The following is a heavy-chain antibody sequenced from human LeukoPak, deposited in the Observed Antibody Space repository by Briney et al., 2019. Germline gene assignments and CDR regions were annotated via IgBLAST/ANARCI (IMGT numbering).Heavy chain of an antibody. CDR1: GDSVSSNSAA. Sequence: SQTLSLTCAISGDSVSSNSAAWNWIRQSPSRGLEWLGRTYYRSKWYNDYAVCVKSRITINPDTSKNQFSLQLNSVTPEDTAVYYCARNRYYYGSGNYGVPNWFGPWGQGTLVTVSS. D-gene: IGHD3-10*01. J-gene: IGHJ5*02. V-gene: IGHV6-1*01. CDR3: ARNRYYYGSGNYGVPNWFGP. CDR2: TYYRSKWYN.